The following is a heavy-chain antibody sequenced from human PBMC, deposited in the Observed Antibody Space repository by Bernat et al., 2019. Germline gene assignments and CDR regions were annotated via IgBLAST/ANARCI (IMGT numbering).Heavy chain of an antibody. CDR1: GFTFSSYG. CDR2: ISYDGSNK. D-gene: IGHD4-17*01. CDR3: AKDLADYGDYEIEFDY. J-gene: IGHJ4*02. Sequence: QVQLVESGGGVVQPGRSLRLSCAASGFTFSSYGMHWVRQAPGKGLEWVAVISYDGSNKYYADSVKGRFTISRENSKNTLYLQMNSLRAEDTAVYYCAKDLADYGDYEIEFDYWGQGTLVTVSS. V-gene: IGHV3-30*18.